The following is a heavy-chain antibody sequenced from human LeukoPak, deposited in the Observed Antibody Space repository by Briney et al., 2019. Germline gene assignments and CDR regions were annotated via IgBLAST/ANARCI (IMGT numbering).Heavy chain of an antibody. J-gene: IGHJ3*02. D-gene: IGHD6-13*01. CDR1: GGPIRCYY. CDR3: AREDSSSWEHAFDI. Sequence: SETLSLICTVSGGPIRCYYWICMRQPPAKGLVWVGYIYYSGSTNYIPSLKSRVTISVDTSKNQFSLKLSSVTAADTAVYYCAREDSSSWEHAFDIWGQGTMVTVSS. V-gene: IGHV4-59*08. CDR2: IYYSGST.